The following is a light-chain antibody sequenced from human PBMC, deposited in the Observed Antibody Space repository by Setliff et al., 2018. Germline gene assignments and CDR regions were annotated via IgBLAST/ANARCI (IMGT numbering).Light chain of an antibody. J-gene: IGLJ1*01. CDR3: SSYAGSNNYV. CDR1: SSDVGGYNY. V-gene: IGLV2-8*01. Sequence: QSMLTQPASVSGSPGQSITISCTGTSSDVGGYNYVSWYQQHPGKAPKLMIYEVSKRPSGVPDRFSGSKSGNTASLTVSGLQAEDEADYYCSSYAGSNNYVFGTGTKVTVL. CDR2: EVS.